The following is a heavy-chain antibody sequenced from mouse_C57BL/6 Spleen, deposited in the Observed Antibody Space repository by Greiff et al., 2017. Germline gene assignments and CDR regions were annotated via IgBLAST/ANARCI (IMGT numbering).Heavy chain of an antibody. D-gene: IGHD2-4*01. Sequence: EVNVVESGGGLVQPGGSLSLSCAASGFTFTDYYMSWVRQPPGKALEWLGFIRNKANGYTTEYSASVKGRFTISRDNSQSILYLQMNALRAEDSATYYCARSGYDFFDYWGQGTTLTVSS. J-gene: IGHJ2*01. CDR2: IRNKANGYTT. CDR3: ARSGYDFFDY. V-gene: IGHV7-3*01. CDR1: GFTFTDYY.